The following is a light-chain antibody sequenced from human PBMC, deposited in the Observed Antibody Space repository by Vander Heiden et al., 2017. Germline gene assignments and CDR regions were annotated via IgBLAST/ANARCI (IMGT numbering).Light chain of an antibody. Sequence: QTVVTQEPSLTVSPGGTVTLTCASSTGAVTSGHYPNWFQQKPGQAPRVLIYSTTNKHSWTPAWFSGSLVWGKAALTLSGVQPEDEAEYYCLLYYGGVRVFGGGTRLTVL. CDR1: TGAVTSGHY. CDR2: STT. V-gene: IGLV7-43*01. CDR3: LLYYGGVRV. J-gene: IGLJ2*01.